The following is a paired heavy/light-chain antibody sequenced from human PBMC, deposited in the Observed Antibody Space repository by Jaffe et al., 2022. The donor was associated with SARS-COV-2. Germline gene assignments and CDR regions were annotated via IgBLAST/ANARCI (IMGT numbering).Heavy chain of an antibody. Sequence: EVQLLESGGGLVQPGGSLRLSCAASGFMFNNYAMSWVRQAPGKGLEWVSVISGSGGRTYYADSVKGRFTMSRDNSENTVYLHMNSLRAEDTAIYYCAKGPRSTLLLLAAPFDYWGQGTLVTASS. D-gene: IGHD2-15*01. CDR2: ISGSGGRT. CDR3: AKGPRSTLLLLAAPFDY. CDR1: GFMFNNYA. J-gene: IGHJ4*02. V-gene: IGHV3-23*01.
Light chain of an antibody. Sequence: QSVLTQPPSVSAAPGQKVTISCSGGSSNIGNNYVAWYQQFPGTAPRLLIYDNNKRPSGIPDRFSGSKSGTSATLDITGLQTGDEADYYCGAWDSGLSAGVFGGGTKLTVL. V-gene: IGLV1-51*01. CDR2: DNN. CDR3: GAWDSGLSAGV. J-gene: IGLJ2*01. CDR1: SSNIGNNY.